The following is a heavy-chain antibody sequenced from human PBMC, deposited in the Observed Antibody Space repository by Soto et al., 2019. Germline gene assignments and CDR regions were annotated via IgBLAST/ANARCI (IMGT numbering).Heavy chain of an antibody. CDR2: INPSGGST. D-gene: IGHD3-9*01. Sequence: QVQLVQSGAEVKKPGASVTVSCKASGYTFTSYYMHWVRQAPGQGLEWMGIINPSGGSTSYAQKFQGRVTMTRDTSTSTVYMELSSLRSEDTAVYYCARKDFFDWLFDYWGQGTLVTVSS. CDR1: GYTFTSYY. CDR3: ARKDFFDWLFDY. V-gene: IGHV1-46*03. J-gene: IGHJ4*02.